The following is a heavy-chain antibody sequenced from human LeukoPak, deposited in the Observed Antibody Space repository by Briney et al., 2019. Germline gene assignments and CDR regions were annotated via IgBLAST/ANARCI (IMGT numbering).Heavy chain of an antibody. J-gene: IGHJ4*02. CDR2: IYHSGST. CDR3: ARGLKYYDFWSGYMFDY. V-gene: IGHV4-30-2*01. D-gene: IGHD3-3*01. CDR1: GGSISSGGYY. Sequence: SQTLSLTCTVFGGSISSGGYYWSWIRQPPGKGLEWIGYIYHSGSTYYNPSLKSRVTISVDRSKNQFSLKLSSVTAADTAVYYCARGLKYYDFWSGYMFDYWGQGTLVTVSS.